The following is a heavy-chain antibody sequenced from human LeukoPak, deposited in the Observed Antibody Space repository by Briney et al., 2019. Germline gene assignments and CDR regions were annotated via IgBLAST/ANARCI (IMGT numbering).Heavy chain of an antibody. CDR3: ARRYCSSTSCYRAAYYFDY. D-gene: IGHD2-2*01. Sequence: PSETLSLTCTVSGGSISSSSYYWGWIHQPPGKGLEWIGSIYYSGSTYYNPSLKSRVTISVDTSKNQFSLKLSSVTAADTAVYYCARRYCSSTSCYRAAYYFDYWGQGTLVTVSS. V-gene: IGHV4-39*01. CDR1: GGSISSSSYY. CDR2: IYYSGST. J-gene: IGHJ4*02.